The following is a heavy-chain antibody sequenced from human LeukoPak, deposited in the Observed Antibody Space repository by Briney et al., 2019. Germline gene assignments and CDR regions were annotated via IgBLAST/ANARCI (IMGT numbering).Heavy chain of an antibody. CDR1: GYTFTSYG. D-gene: IGHD6-19*01. CDR2: ISAYNGNT. V-gene: IGHV1-18*04. Sequence: GASVKVSCKASGYTFTSYGISWARQAPGQGLEWMGWISAYNGNTNYAQKLQGRVTMTTDTSTSTAYMELRSLRSDNTAVYYCARDFRLGGWYDYWGQGTLVTVPS. J-gene: IGHJ4*02. CDR3: ARDFRLGGWYDY.